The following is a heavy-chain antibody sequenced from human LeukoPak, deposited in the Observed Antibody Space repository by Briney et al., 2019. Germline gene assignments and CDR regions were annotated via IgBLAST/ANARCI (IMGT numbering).Heavy chain of an antibody. CDR2: INNDGRTT. D-gene: IGHD4-11*01. CDR3: ARVKTGYSNHYYYYGMDV. V-gene: IGHV3-74*03. J-gene: IGHJ6*02. CDR1: GFTFSSYW. Sequence: PGGSLRLSCAASGFTFSSYWMHWVRQAPGKGLVWVSRINNDGRTTTYADSVKGRFTISRDNAKNTLYLQMNIPRTEDTAVYYCARVKTGYSNHYYYYGMDVWGQGTTVTVSS.